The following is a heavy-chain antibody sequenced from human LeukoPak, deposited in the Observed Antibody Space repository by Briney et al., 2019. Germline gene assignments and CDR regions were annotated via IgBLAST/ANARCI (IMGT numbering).Heavy chain of an antibody. CDR1: GYTFTSYD. J-gene: IGHJ5*02. D-gene: IGHD2-21*01. Sequence: AXVKVSCKASGYTFTSYDINWVRQAPAQGLEWMGWMNPNSGNTGYAQKFQGRVTMTRNTSISTAYMELSSLRSEDTAVYYCARGMIDRWFDPWGQGTLVTVSS. V-gene: IGHV1-8*01. CDR2: MNPNSGNT. CDR3: ARGMIDRWFDP.